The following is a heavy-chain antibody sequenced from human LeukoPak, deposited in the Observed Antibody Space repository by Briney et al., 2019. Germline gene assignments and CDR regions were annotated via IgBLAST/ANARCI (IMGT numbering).Heavy chain of an antibody. V-gene: IGHV4-59*01. J-gene: IGHJ5*02. CDR3: ARSPTQGDWFDP. CDR1: GVSISSYY. CDR2: IYYSGST. D-gene: IGHD4-17*01. Sequence: SETLSLTCTVSGVSISSYYWSWIRQPPGKGLEWVGYIYYSGSTNYNPSLKSRVTISVDTSKNQFSLKLSSVTAADTAVYYCARSPTQGDWFDPWGQGTLVTVSS.